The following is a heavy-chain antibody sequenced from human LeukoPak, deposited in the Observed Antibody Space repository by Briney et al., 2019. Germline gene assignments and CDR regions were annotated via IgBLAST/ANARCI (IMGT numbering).Heavy chain of an antibody. Sequence: GGSLRLSCAASGFTVSSNYMSWVRQAPGKGLEWVSVIYSGGSTYYADSVKGRFTISRDNSKNTLYLQMNSLRAEDTAVYYCARVAAYCGGDCLDYWGQGTLVTVSS. J-gene: IGHJ4*02. D-gene: IGHD2-21*02. CDR2: IYSGGST. CDR3: ARVAAYCGGDCLDY. V-gene: IGHV3-53*01. CDR1: GFTVSSNY.